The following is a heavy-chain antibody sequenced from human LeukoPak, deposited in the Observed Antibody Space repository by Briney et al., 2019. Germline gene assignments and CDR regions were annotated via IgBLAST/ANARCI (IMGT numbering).Heavy chain of an antibody. CDR3: ARGLGNYPALPPDY. V-gene: IGHV1-18*01. J-gene: IGHJ4*02. Sequence: ASVKVSFKAPGYTFTSYGISWVRQAPGQGLEWMGWISAYNGNTNYPQKLQGRVTMTTDTSTSTAYMELRSLRSDDTAVVYCARGLGNYPALPPDYWDQGSPVTVS. CDR1: GYTFTSYG. CDR2: ISAYNGNT. D-gene: IGHD3-16*02.